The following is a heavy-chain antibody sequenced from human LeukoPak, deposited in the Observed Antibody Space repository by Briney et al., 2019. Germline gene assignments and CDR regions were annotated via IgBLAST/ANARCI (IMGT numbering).Heavy chain of an antibody. V-gene: IGHV4-34*01. CDR3: ARVSGKNKQWLAHYYFDY. J-gene: IGHJ4*02. D-gene: IGHD6-19*01. CDR2: INHSGST. CDR1: GGSFSGYY. Sequence: SETLSLTCAVYGGSFSGYYWTWIRQPPGKGLEWIAEINHSGSTNYNPSLKSRVTISVDTSKNQFSLKLSSVTAADTAVYYCARVSGKNKQWLAHYYFDYWGQGTLVTVSS.